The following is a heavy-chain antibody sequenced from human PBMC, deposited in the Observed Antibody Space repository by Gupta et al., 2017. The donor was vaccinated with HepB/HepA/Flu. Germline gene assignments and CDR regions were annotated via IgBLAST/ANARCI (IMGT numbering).Heavy chain of an antibody. Sequence: QLQLQESGPGLVKPSETLSLTCTVSGGSISSSSYYWGWIRQPPGKGLEWIGSIYYSGSTYYNPSLKSRVTISVDTSKNQFSLKLSSVTAADTAVYYCARHVGGASWFDPWGQGTLVTVSS. CDR3: ARHVGGASWFDP. V-gene: IGHV4-39*01. CDR2: IYYSGST. CDR1: GGSISSSSYY. J-gene: IGHJ5*02. D-gene: IGHD3-16*01.